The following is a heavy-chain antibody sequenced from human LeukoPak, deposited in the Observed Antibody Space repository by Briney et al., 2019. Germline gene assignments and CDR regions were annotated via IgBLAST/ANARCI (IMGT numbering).Heavy chain of an antibody. CDR1: GYTLTELS. CDR2: FDPEDGET. D-gene: IGHD3-9*01. CDR3: ATGSYYDILTGYSKYNWFDP. V-gene: IGHV1-24*01. Sequence: ASVKVSCKVSGYTLTELSMHWVRQAPGKGLEWMGGFDPEDGETIYAQKFQGRVTMTEDTSTDTAYMELSSLRSEDTAVYYCATGSYYDILTGYSKYNWFDPWGQGTLVTVSS. J-gene: IGHJ5*02.